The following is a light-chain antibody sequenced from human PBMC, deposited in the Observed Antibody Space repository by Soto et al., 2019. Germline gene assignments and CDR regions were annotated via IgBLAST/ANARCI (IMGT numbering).Light chain of an antibody. CDR1: QSVSSY. Sequence: EIVLTQSPATLSLSPGERATLSSRASQSVSSYLAWYQQKPGQAPRLLIYDASNRATGIPARFSGSGSGTDFTLTISSLEPEVFAVYYCQQRSNWPITFGQGTRLEIK. J-gene: IGKJ5*01. V-gene: IGKV3-11*01. CDR3: QQRSNWPIT. CDR2: DAS.